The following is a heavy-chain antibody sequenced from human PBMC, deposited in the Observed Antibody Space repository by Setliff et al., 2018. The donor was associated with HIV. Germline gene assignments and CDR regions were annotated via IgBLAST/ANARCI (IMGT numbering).Heavy chain of an antibody. V-gene: IGHV4-4*02. CDR2: IFRSGKR. J-gene: IGHJ4*02. CDR1: GGSISNGNW. Sequence: SETLSLTCTVSGGSISNGNWWAWVRQPPEKGLEWIGEIFRSGKRNSNPSLEGRVTISVDKSTNQFSLKLTSVTAADTAVYYCARGKGSGWYGGYFDYWGQGTLVTVSS. D-gene: IGHD6-13*01. CDR3: ARGKGSGWYGGYFDY.